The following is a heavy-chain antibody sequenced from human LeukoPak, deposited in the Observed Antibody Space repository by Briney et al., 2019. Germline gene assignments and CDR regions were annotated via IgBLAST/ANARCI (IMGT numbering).Heavy chain of an antibody. CDR1: GFTFSSYW. D-gene: IGHD3-10*01. V-gene: IGHV3-74*01. CDR2: IKSDGSST. CDR3: ARVPMVRGVITYYYYGMDV. J-gene: IGHJ6*02. Sequence: PGGSLRLSCAASGFTFSSYWMHWVRQAPGKGLVWVSRIKSDGSSTSYADSVKGRFTISRDNAKNTLYLQMNSLRAEDTAVYYCARVPMVRGVITYYYYGMDVWGQGTTVTVSS.